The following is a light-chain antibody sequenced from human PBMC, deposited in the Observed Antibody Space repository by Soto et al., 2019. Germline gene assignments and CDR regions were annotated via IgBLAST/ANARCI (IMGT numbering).Light chain of an antibody. CDR3: QQRSNWSWT. Sequence: EILLTQYPATLSLSPGERATLSCGASQSVSSYLAWYQQKPGQDHRLLIYDASNRATGIPARFSGSGSGTDFTLTISRLETEDFAVYYCQQRSNWSWTFGQGTRWIS. V-gene: IGKV3-11*01. CDR2: DAS. CDR1: QSVSSY. J-gene: IGKJ1*01.